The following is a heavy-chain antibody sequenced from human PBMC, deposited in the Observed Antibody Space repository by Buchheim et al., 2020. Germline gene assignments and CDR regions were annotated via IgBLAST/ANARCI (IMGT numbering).Heavy chain of an antibody. J-gene: IGHJ4*02. CDR2: IYHSGST. CDR1: GGSISSGGYS. D-gene: IGHD2-15*01. V-gene: IGHV4-30-2*01. Sequence: QLQLQESGSGLVKPSQTLSLTCAVSGGSISSGGYSWSWIRQPPGKGLEWIGYIYHSGSTYYNPSLKRRVTISVARSKNQFSLKLSSVTAADTAVYYCARGIPNCSGGSCYTYYFDYWGQGTL. CDR3: ARGIPNCSGGSCYTYYFDY.